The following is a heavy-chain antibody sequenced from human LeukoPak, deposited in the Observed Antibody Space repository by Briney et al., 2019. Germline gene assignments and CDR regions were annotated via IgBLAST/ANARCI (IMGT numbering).Heavy chain of an antibody. CDR2: IKEDGSTK. CDR3: ARIGYSSSSYDY. D-gene: IGHD6-6*01. V-gene: IGHV3-7*01. J-gene: IGHJ4*02. CDR1: GFTFSNYW. Sequence: GGSLRLSCAASGFTFSNYWMSWVRQAPGKGLEWVANIKEDGSTKYYVDSVKGRFTISRANAKNSVYLQISSLRVEDTAVYYCARIGYSSSSYDYWGQGTLVIVSS.